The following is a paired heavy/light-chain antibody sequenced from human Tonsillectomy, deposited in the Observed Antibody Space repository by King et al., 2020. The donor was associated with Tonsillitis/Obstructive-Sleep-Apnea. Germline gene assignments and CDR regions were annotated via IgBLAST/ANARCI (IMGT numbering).Heavy chain of an antibody. Sequence: EVQLVESGGGLVKPGGSLRLSCAASAFTFTNYSINWVRQAPGRGLEWVSDISRGISSTYYAVSVRGRFTISGDNAKNLLFLQMNSLRAEDTAVYYCARGDKYYGSGSQKYYYYYMDVWGKGTTVTVSS. CDR2: ISRGISST. V-gene: IGHV3-21*06. CDR3: ARGDKYYGSGSQKYYYYYMDV. J-gene: IGHJ6*03. D-gene: IGHD3-10*01. CDR1: AFTFTNYS.
Light chain of an antibody. CDR1: SSNIGAGYD. V-gene: IGLV1-40*01. CDR3: QSYDNSLSVYYV. J-gene: IGLJ1*01. Sequence: QSVLTQPPSVSGAPGQRVTISCTGSSSNIGAGYDVHWYQQLPGTAPKLLIYGNSNRPSGVPDRFSGSKSGTSASLAITGLQAEDEADYYCQSYDNSLSVYYVFGTGTKVTVL. CDR2: GNS.